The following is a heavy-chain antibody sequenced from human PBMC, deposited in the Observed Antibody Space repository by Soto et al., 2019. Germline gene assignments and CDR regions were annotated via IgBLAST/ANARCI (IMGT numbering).Heavy chain of an antibody. CDR3: ARGRGIAAAGTDYYGMDV. CDR2: INHSGST. Sequence: SETLSLTCAVYGGSFSGYYWSWIRQPPGKGLEWIGEINHSGSTNYNPSLKSRVTISVDTSKNQFSLKLGSVTAADTAVYYCARGRGIAAAGTDYYGMDVWGQGTTVTVSS. CDR1: GGSFSGYY. D-gene: IGHD6-13*01. V-gene: IGHV4-34*01. J-gene: IGHJ6*02.